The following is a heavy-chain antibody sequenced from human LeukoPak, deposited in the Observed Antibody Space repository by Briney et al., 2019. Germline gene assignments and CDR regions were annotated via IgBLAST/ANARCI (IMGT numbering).Heavy chain of an antibody. Sequence: PSETLSLTCAVYGASSNNFYWSWVRQPPGEGLEWIGEITHDGRINYNPSLKSRVTISLGTSQNHFSLKLRSVTAADTAVYYCAAICGDYSDFDYWDQGSLVTVSS. CDR1: GASSNNFY. CDR2: ITHDGRI. J-gene: IGHJ4*02. D-gene: IGHD4-17*01. V-gene: IGHV4-34*01. CDR3: AAICGDYSDFDY.